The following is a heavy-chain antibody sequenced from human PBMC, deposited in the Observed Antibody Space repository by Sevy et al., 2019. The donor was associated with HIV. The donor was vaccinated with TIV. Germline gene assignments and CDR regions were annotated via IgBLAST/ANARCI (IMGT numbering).Heavy chain of an antibody. CDR3: AGENAWGRGYS. CDR2: IYYNGHI. J-gene: IGHJ4*02. V-gene: IGHV4-59*08. D-gene: IGHD1-26*01. CDR1: GGSITSLS. Sequence: SETLSLTCTVSGGSITSLSWNWIRQPPGKGLDWIANIYYNGHINYNPSLKSRVTLSLDPSKNQFALRLSSVTAADTAMYYCAGENAWGRGYSWGQGTLVTVSS.